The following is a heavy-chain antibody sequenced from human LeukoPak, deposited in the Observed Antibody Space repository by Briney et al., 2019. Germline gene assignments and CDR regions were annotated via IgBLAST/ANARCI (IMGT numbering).Heavy chain of an antibody. CDR2: ISSSSSTI. J-gene: IGHJ4*02. CDR1: GFTFSSYW. V-gene: IGHV3-48*04. D-gene: IGHD4-23*01. CDR3: ARVGAVVTPFFDY. Sequence: GGSLRLSCAASGFTFSSYWMHWVRQAPGKGLEWVSYISSSSSTIYYADSVKGRFTISRDNAKNSLYLQMNSLRAEDTAVYYCARVGAVVTPFFDYWGQGTLVTVSS.